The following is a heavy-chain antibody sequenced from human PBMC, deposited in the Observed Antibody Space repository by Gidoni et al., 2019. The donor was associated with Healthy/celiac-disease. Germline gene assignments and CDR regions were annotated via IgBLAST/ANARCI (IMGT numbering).Heavy chain of an antibody. D-gene: IGHD3-22*01. CDR3: ARIIVSSGYYAPPPAYYGMDV. Sequence: QVTLRQSLPALVNPTQTLTLTCTFSGFPLSTSGLGVRWSRQPPGKALEWLARIDWDDAKYYSTSLKTRLTISKDTSNNQVVLTMTNMDPVDTATYYCARIIVSSGYYAPPPAYYGMDVWGQGTTVTVSS. CDR1: GFPLSTSGLG. J-gene: IGHJ6*02. CDR2: IDWDDAK. V-gene: IGHV2-70*15.